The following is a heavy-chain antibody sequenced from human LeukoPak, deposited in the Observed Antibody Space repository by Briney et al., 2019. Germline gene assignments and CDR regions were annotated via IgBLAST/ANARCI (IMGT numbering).Heavy chain of an antibody. CDR2: INTNTGNP. V-gene: IGHV7-4-1*02. D-gene: IGHD6-19*01. CDR1: GYTFTSYA. J-gene: IGHJ5*02. Sequence: GASVKVSCKASGYTFTSYAMNWVRQVPGQGLEWMGWINTNTGNPTYAQGFTGRFVFSLDTSVSTAYLQISSLKAEDTAVYYCAREGYIAVGQNWFDPWGQGTLVTVSS. CDR3: AREGYIAVGQNWFDP.